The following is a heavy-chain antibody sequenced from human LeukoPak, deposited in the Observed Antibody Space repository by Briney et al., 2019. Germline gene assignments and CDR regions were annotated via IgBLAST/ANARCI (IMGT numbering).Heavy chain of an antibody. Sequence: ASVKVSCKASGYNFTGYYMHWVRQVPGQGLEWMGWINPNSGGTKYAQKFQGRVTMTRDTSITTAYMELSGLISDDTAVYYCARDPGYGDYTYYYYYYYMDVWGKGTTVTVSS. CDR1: GYNFTGYY. CDR2: INPNSGGT. V-gene: IGHV1-2*02. J-gene: IGHJ6*03. D-gene: IGHD4-17*01. CDR3: ARDPGYGDYTYYYYYYYMDV.